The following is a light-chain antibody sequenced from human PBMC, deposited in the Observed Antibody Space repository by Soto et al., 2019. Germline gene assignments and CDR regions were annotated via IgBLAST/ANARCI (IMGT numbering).Light chain of an antibody. CDR3: ISYKTISTYV. Sequence: SVLTQPASVSGSPGQSIAISCTGTSSDVGSYNYVSWYQHHPGKAPKVMIYDVSSRPSGVSNRFSGSKSGNTASLTISGLQAEDEDDYYCISYKTISTYVFGTGTKVTVL. CDR2: DVS. J-gene: IGLJ1*01. V-gene: IGLV2-14*03. CDR1: SSDVGSYNY.